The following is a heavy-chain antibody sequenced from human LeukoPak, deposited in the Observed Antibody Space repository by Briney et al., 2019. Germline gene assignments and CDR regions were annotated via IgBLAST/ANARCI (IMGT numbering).Heavy chain of an antibody. V-gene: IGHV3-23*01. CDR1: RFTFSNSG. Sequence: PGGSLRLSCAASRFTFSNSGMNWVRQAPGKGLEWVSVINDSSDNTFYADAVKGRFTISRDNSKSTLYLQMSSLRVDDTAVYYCARSLKWNLVGFDYWGQGILVTVSP. J-gene: IGHJ4*02. CDR3: ARSLKWNLVGFDY. D-gene: IGHD1-1*01. CDR2: INDSSDNT.